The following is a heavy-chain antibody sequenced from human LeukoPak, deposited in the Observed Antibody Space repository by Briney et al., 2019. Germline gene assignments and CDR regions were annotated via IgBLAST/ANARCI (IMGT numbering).Heavy chain of an antibody. CDR3: ARVKYQLRILGWFDP. V-gene: IGHV4-34*01. CDR2: INHSGST. Sequence: SETLSLTCAVYGGSFSGYYWSWLRQPPGKGLEWIGEINHSGSTNYNPSLKSRVTISVDTSKNQFSLKLSSVTAADTAVYYCARVKYQLRILGWFDPWGQGTLVTVSS. D-gene: IGHD2-2*01. J-gene: IGHJ5*02. CDR1: GGSFSGYY.